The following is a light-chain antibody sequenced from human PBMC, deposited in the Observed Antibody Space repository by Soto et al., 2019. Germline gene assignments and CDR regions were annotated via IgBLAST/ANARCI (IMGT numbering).Light chain of an antibody. CDR1: QSIDTH. J-gene: IGKJ2*01. CDR2: AAS. Sequence: DIQMTQSPSSLSASVGDRVTITCRASQSIDTHLNWYQNKTGRAPKLLIHAASTLHSGVASRFSGSGSVTEFTLSISGLQPEDFATYYFQQRRITPPDTFGQGTKLQIK. CDR3: QQRRITPPDT. V-gene: IGKV1-39*01.